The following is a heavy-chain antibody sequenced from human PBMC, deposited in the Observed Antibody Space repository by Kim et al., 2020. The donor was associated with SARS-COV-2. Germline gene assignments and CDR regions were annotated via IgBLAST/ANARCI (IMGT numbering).Heavy chain of an antibody. Sequence: YCNPSPKIRVTISVDTSNNQVSLKLNSVTTADTAVYYCARPMTSGWYGFDYWGQGTLVTVSS. J-gene: IGHJ4*02. V-gene: IGHV4-39*01. CDR3: ARPMTSGWYGFDY. D-gene: IGHD6-19*01.